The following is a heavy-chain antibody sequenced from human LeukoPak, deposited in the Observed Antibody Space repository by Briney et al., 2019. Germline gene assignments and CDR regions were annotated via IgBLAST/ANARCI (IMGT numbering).Heavy chain of an antibody. D-gene: IGHD5-24*01. Sequence: SETLSLTCTVSGGSISSYYWSWIRQPPGKGLEWIGYIYYSGSTNYNPSLKSRVTISVDTSKNQFSLKLSSVTAADMAVYYCARHRRWLQRYYFDYWGQGTLVTVSS. CDR1: GGSISSYY. V-gene: IGHV4-59*08. CDR3: ARHRRWLQRYYFDY. J-gene: IGHJ4*02. CDR2: IYYSGST.